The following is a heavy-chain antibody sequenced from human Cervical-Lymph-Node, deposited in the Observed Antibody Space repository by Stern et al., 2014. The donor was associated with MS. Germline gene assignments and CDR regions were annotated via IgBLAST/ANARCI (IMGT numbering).Heavy chain of an antibody. CDR3: ARDPADYCTRTSCVYYYGLDV. CDR1: GFTFSTYW. D-gene: IGHD2-2*01. CDR2: IKQDGSEK. J-gene: IGHJ6*02. V-gene: IGHV3-7*01. Sequence: EMQLVESGGGLVQPGGSLRLSCTASGFTFSTYWMTWVRQAPGKGLEWVANIKQDGSEKYYVDTVKGRFPISRDNGKNSLYLQMNSLRAEDTAVYYCARDPADYCTRTSCVYYYGLDVWGQGTTVTVSS.